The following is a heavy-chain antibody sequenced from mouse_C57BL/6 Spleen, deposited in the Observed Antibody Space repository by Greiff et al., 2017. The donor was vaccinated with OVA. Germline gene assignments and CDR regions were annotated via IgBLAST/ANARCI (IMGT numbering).Heavy chain of an antibody. J-gene: IGHJ3*01. D-gene: IGHD2-5*01. CDR1: GYTFTDYY. Sequence: VQLQQSGAELVRPGASVKLSCKASGYTFTDYYINWVKQRPGQGLEWIARIYPGSGNTYYNEKFKGKATLTAEKSSSTAYMQLSSLTSEDSAVYFCARNSNYGDWFAYWGQGTLVTVSA. CDR3: ARNSNYGDWFAY. CDR2: IYPGSGNT. V-gene: IGHV1-76*01.